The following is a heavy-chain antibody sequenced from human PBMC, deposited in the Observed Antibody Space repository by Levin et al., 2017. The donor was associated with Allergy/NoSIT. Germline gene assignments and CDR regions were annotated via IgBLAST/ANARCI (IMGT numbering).Heavy chain of an antibody. V-gene: IGHV2-5*02. D-gene: IGHD6-19*01. CDR1: GFSLSTSGVG. CDR2: IYWDDDK. J-gene: IGHJ3*02. Sequence: SGPTLVKPTQTLTLTCTFSGFSLSTSGVGVGWIRQPPGKALEWLALIYWDDDKRYSPSLKSRLTITKDTSKNQVVLTMTNMDPVDTATYYCAHIGSGWRRDAFDIWGQGTMVTVSS. CDR3: AHIGSGWRRDAFDI.